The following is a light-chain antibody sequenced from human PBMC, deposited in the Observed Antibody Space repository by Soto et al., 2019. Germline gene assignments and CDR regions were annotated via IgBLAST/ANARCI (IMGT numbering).Light chain of an antibody. J-gene: IGKJ5*01. V-gene: IGKV3-15*01. Sequence: EIVMTQSPATLSVSPGERATLSCRASQSVSSNLAWYQQKPGQAPRLLIYGASTRATGIPARFSGSGSGTEFTLTISSLQSADFAVYCCQQYNNWPITFGQGTRLEIK. CDR1: QSVSSN. CDR3: QQYNNWPIT. CDR2: GAS.